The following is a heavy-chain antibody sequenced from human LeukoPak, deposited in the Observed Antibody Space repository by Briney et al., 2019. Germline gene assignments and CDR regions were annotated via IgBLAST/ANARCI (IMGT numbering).Heavy chain of an antibody. D-gene: IGHD3-22*01. V-gene: IGHV4-59*01. Sequence: SETLSLTCTVSGGSISSYYWSWIRQRPGTGLEWIGYIYYSGSTNYNPSLKSRVTISVDTSKNQFSLKLSSVTAADTAVYYCARAYYDSSGYLYDAFDIWGQGTMVTVSS. CDR3: ARAYYDSSGYLYDAFDI. CDR1: GGSISSYY. CDR2: IYYSGST. J-gene: IGHJ3*02.